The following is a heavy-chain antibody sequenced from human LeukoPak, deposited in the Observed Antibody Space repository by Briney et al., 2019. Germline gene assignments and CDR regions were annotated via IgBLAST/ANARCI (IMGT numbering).Heavy chain of an antibody. CDR1: GGSVRNYQ. D-gene: IGHD6-19*01. Sequence: SETLSLTCTVSGGSVRNYQWSWIRQPPGKGLEWIGYIYFSGSTHYNPSLKSRVTISIDTSKNQFSLKLSSVTAADTAVYYCARGYSSGWDYYYYGMDVWGQGTTVTVSS. CDR3: ARGYSSGWDYYYYGMDV. CDR2: IYFSGST. V-gene: IGHV4-59*02. J-gene: IGHJ6*02.